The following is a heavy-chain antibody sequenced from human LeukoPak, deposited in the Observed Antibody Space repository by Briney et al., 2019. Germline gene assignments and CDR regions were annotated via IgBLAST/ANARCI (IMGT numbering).Heavy chain of an antibody. CDR3: AKGRGGGWYSHFDY. D-gene: IGHD6-19*01. Sequence: GGSLRLSCVASGFTFNSNVMHWVRQAPGKGLEWVSGIIDSGGSTNYADSVKGRFSISRDNSKNTLFLQMNSLRAEDTGVYYCAKGRGGGWYSHFDYWGQGTLVTVSS. CDR2: IIDSGGST. CDR1: GFTFNSNV. J-gene: IGHJ4*02. V-gene: IGHV3-23*01.